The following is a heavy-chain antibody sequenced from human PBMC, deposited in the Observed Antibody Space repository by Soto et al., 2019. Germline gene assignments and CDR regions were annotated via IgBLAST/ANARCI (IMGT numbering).Heavy chain of an antibody. CDR2: ISWNSGTI. V-gene: IGHV3-9*01. CDR3: AKGRSGSYYNYYGMDV. Sequence: EVQLVDSGGGLVQPGRSLRLSCAASGFAFDYYAMQWVRQAPGKGLEWVSGISWNSGTIGYADSVKGRFTISRDNAKNSLDLKMNSLRAEDTALYYCAKGRSGSYYNYYGMDVWGQGTTVTVSS. J-gene: IGHJ6*02. D-gene: IGHD1-26*01. CDR1: GFAFDYYA.